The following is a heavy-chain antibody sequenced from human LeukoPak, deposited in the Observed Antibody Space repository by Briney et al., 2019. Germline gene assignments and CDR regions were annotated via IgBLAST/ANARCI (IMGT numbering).Heavy chain of an antibody. CDR2: IKQDGSEK. Sequence: GGSLRLSCAASGFTFSSYWMSWVRQAPGKGLEWVANIKQDGSEKYYVDSVKGRFTISRDNAKNSLYLQMNSLRAEDTAVYYCARVWGVPVDSSSWYEGSYMDVWGKGTTVTISS. V-gene: IGHV3-7*01. CDR1: GFTFSSYW. J-gene: IGHJ6*03. CDR3: ARVWGVPVDSSSWYEGSYMDV. D-gene: IGHD6-13*01.